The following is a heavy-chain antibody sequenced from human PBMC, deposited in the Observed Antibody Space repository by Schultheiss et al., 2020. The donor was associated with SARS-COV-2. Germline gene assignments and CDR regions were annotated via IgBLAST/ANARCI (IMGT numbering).Heavy chain of an antibody. CDR1: GFTVSSNY. CDR3: ARGIAARRAYYYYGMDV. Sequence: GGSLRLSCAASGFTVSSNYMSWVRQAPGKGLEWVSVIYSGGSTYYADSVKGRFTISRDNSKNTLYLQMNSLRAEDTAVYYCARGIAARRAYYYYGMDVWGQGTTVTVSS. J-gene: IGHJ6*02. CDR2: IYSGGST. D-gene: IGHD6-6*01. V-gene: IGHV3-53*01.